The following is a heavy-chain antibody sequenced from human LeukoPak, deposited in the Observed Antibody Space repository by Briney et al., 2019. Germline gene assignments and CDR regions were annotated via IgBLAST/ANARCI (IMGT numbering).Heavy chain of an antibody. J-gene: IGHJ6*02. V-gene: IGHV3-21*01. CDR1: GFTFSSYS. D-gene: IGHD2/OR15-2a*01. Sequence: GGSLRLSCAASGFTFSSYSMNWVRQAPGKGLEWVSSISSSSSPIFYADSLKGRFTISRDNTKNSLYLQMNSLRAEDTAVYCCARPGHDTTNSYGMDVWGQGTTVTVSS. CDR2: ISSSSSPI. CDR3: ARPGHDTTNSYGMDV.